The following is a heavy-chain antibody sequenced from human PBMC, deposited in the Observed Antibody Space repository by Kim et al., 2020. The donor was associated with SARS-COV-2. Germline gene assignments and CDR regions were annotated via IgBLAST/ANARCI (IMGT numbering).Heavy chain of an antibody. CDR3: ARVWGRYCSSTSCPYYFDY. J-gene: IGHJ4*02. Sequence: GGSLRLSCAASGFTFSSYAMHWVRQAPGKGLEWVAVISYDGSNKYYADSVKGRFTISRDNSKNTLYLQMNSLRAEDTAVYYCARVWGRYCSSTSCPYYFDYWGQGTLVTVSS. CDR1: GFTFSSYA. CDR2: ISYDGSNK. D-gene: IGHD2-2*01. V-gene: IGHV3-30-3*01.